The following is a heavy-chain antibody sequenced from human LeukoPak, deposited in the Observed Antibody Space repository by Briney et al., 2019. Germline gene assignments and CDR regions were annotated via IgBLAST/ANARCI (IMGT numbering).Heavy chain of an antibody. D-gene: IGHD2-2*01. CDR3: ARRRYCNSTSCYDGAFDI. Sequence: GDSLKISCKGSAFSFTTYWIAWVRQMPGKGLEWMAIIYPGDSGTRYSPSFQGQVTISADKSISAAYLQWSSLKASDTAIYYCARRRYCNSTSCYDGAFDIWGQGTMVTVSS. V-gene: IGHV5-51*01. J-gene: IGHJ3*02. CDR1: AFSFTTYW. CDR2: IYPGDSGT.